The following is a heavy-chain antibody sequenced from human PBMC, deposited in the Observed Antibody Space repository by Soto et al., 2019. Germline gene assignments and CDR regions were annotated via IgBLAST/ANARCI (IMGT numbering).Heavy chain of an antibody. CDR1: GGSISSGGYY. CDR2: IYYSGST. J-gene: IGHJ3*02. Sequence: QVQLQESGPGLVKPSQTLSLTCTVSGGSISSGGYYWSWIRQHPGKGLAWIGYIYYSGSTYYNPSLKSRVTISVDTSKNQFSLKLSSVTAADTAVYYCASTPLLWFGELLPTGAFDIWGQGTMVTVSS. D-gene: IGHD3-10*01. CDR3: ASTPLLWFGELLPTGAFDI. V-gene: IGHV4-31*03.